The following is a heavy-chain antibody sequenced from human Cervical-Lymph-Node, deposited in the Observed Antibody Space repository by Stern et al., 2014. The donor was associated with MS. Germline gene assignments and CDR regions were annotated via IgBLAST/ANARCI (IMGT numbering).Heavy chain of an antibody. V-gene: IGHV3-33*01. J-gene: IGHJ4*02. CDR2: IWRDGSEK. D-gene: IGHD1-14*01. CDR1: GFTFSNYG. Sequence: VQLVESGGDVVQPGKALRLSCAASGFTFSNYGMHWVRQAPGKGLEWGAVIWRDGSEKYYADSVKGRFTVSRDNSKNTVYLEMNSLRAEDTALYYCATITPVDYWGQGTLVIVSS. CDR3: ATITPVDY.